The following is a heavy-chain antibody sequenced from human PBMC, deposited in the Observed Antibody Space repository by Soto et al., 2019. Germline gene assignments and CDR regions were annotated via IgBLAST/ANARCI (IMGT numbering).Heavy chain of an antibody. CDR2: FDPEDGET. Sequence: WIKQAPVKGLEWMGGFDPEDGETIYAQKFQGRVTMTEDTSTDTAYMELSSLRSEDTAVYYCETSFLTAMFFFYA. D-gene: IGHD5-18*01. J-gene: IGHJ3*01. CDR3: ETSFLTAMFFFYA. V-gene: IGHV1-24*01.